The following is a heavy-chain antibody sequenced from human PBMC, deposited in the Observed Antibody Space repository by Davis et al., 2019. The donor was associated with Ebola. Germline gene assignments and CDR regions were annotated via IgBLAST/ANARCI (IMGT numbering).Heavy chain of an antibody. Sequence: SETLSLTCAVSGGSISSSNWRSWLRQPPGKGLEWIGEIYHSGSTNYNPSLKSRVTISVDTSKNQFSLKLSSVTAADTAVYYCARGPGYSGIDPWGQGTLVTVSS. CDR1: GGSISSSNW. J-gene: IGHJ5*02. V-gene: IGHV4-4*02. D-gene: IGHD1-14*01. CDR2: IYHSGST. CDR3: ARGPGYSGIDP.